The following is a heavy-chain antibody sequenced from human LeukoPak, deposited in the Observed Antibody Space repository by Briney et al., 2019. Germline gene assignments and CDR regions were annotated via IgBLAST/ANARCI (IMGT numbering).Heavy chain of an antibody. Sequence: GASVKVSCKASGGTFSSYAISWVRQAPGQGLEWMGGIIPIFGTANYAQKFQGRATITADESTSTAYMELSSLRSEDTAVYYCARGGDYGPNDAFDIWGQGTMVTVSS. D-gene: IGHD4-17*01. CDR1: GGTFSSYA. CDR3: ARGGDYGPNDAFDI. V-gene: IGHV1-69*13. J-gene: IGHJ3*02. CDR2: IIPIFGTA.